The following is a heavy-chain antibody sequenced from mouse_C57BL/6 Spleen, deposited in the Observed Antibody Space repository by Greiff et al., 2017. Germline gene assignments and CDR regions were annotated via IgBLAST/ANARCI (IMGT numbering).Heavy chain of an antibody. J-gene: IGHJ2*01. V-gene: IGHV5-4*03. CDR3: ANLYGYDGY. Sequence: EVKLMESGGGLVKPGGSLKLSCAASGFTFSSYAMSWVRQTPEKRLEWVATISDGGSYTYYPDNVKGRFTISRDNAKNNLYLQMSHLKSEDTAMYYCANLYGYDGYWGQGTTLTVSS. CDR2: ISDGGSYT. D-gene: IGHD2-2*01. CDR1: GFTFSSYA.